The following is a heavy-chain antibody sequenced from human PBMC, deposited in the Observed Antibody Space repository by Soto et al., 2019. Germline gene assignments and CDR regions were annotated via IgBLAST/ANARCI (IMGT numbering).Heavy chain of an antibody. Sequence: GSLRLSCAASGFTFSSYWMSWVRQAPGKGLEWVANIKQDGSEKYYVDSVKGRFTISRDNAKNSLYLQMNSLRAEDTAVYYCARDSNHCSSTSCYNDYWGQGTLVTVSS. CDR2: IKQDGSEK. J-gene: IGHJ4*02. CDR3: ARDSNHCSSTSCYNDY. D-gene: IGHD2-2*02. V-gene: IGHV3-7*01. CDR1: GFTFSSYW.